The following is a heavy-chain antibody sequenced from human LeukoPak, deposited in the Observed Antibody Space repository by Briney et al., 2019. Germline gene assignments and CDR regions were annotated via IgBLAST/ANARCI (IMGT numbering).Heavy chain of an antibody. CDR2: IYYSGRT. Sequence: MSSETLSLTCTVSGGSLTAHYWSWIRQPPGKELEWIGFIYYSGRTQYNPSLKSRVTMSVDTSKTHFSLRLSSVTAADAAVYYCARAVVPADEKNWFDSWAREFGSPSPQ. CDR1: GGSLTAHY. V-gene: IGHV4-59*11. D-gene: IGHD2-2*01. J-gene: IGHJ5*01. CDR3: ARAVVPADEKNWFDS.